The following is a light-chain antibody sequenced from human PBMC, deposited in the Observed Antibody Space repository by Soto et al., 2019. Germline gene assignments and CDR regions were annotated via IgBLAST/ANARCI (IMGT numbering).Light chain of an antibody. CDR2: GAS. Sequence: EIVLTQSPGTLSLSPGERATLSCRASQSVSSTYLAWYQQKVGQAPRLLIYGASSRATGIPDRFSGSGSGTDFTLTITRLEPEDVAVYYCQQYSSSPRTFGGGTKVEI. CDR1: QSVSSTY. V-gene: IGKV3-20*01. J-gene: IGKJ4*01. CDR3: QQYSSSPRT.